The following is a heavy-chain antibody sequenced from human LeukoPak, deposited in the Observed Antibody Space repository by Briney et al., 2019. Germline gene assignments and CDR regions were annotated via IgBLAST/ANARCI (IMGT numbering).Heavy chain of an antibody. CDR1: GLTVSNNY. Sequence: PGGSLRLSCAASGLTVSNNYMSWVRQAPGKGLEWVSVIYSGGSTYYADSVKGRFTISRDNSKNTLYLQMSSLRAEDTAVYYCARELDHYFDYWGQGTLVTVSS. V-gene: IGHV3-66*01. J-gene: IGHJ4*02. CDR3: ARELDHYFDY. CDR2: IYSGGST.